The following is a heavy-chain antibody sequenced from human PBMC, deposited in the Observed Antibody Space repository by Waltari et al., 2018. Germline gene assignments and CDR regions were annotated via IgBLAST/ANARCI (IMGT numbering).Heavy chain of an antibody. Sequence: VHLVESGGGLVQPGGSLSPSCPSRRFTFNPDWMKWSRQAPGKGLEWVANINTDGSQKFYVDSVKGRLTVSRDNAQNSLYLQMNNLRAEDTAVYYCTTLARGESGDYWGQGTLVTVSS. D-gene: IGHD3-10*01. CDR3: TTLARGESGDY. CDR1: RFTFNPDW. CDR2: INTDGSQK. J-gene: IGHJ4*02. V-gene: IGHV3-7*01.